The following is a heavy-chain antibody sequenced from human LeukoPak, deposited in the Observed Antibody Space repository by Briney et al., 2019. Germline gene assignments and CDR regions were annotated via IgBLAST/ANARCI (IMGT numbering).Heavy chain of an antibody. CDR2: INHSGST. J-gene: IGHJ4*02. CDR3: ARHVSPPYIAAAGTFDY. V-gene: IGHV4-34*01. D-gene: IGHD6-13*01. Sequence: SETLSLTCAVYGGSFSGYYWSWIRQPPGKGLEWIGEINHSGSTNYNPSLKSRVTISVDTSKNQFSLKLSSVTAADTAVYYCARHVSPPYIAAAGTFDYWGQGTLVTVSS. CDR1: GGSFSGYY.